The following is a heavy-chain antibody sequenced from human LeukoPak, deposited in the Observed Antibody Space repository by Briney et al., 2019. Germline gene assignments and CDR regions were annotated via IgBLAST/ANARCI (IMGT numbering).Heavy chain of an antibody. CDR1: GGSISSYY. Sequence: PSETLSFACTVSGGSISSYYWNWIRQPPGKGLEWIGNIYYSGSTNYNPSLKSRVTISVDMSKNQFSLRLSSVTAADTAVYYCARYRGVGALTWGQGTLVTVSS. J-gene: IGHJ5*02. D-gene: IGHD3-10*01. V-gene: IGHV4-59*08. CDR2: IYYSGST. CDR3: ARYRGVGALT.